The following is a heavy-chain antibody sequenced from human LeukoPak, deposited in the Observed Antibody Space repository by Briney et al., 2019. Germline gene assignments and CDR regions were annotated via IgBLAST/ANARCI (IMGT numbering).Heavy chain of an antibody. CDR3: AKGPGIAVAGPLGY. CDR2: ISWNSGSI. D-gene: IGHD6-19*01. Sequence: GGSLRLSCAASGFTSDDYAMHWVRQAPGKGLEWVSGISWNSGSIGYADSVKGRFTISRDNAKNSLYLQMNSLRAEDTALYYCAKGPGIAVAGPLGYWGQGTLVTVSS. J-gene: IGHJ4*02. CDR1: GFTSDDYA. V-gene: IGHV3-9*02.